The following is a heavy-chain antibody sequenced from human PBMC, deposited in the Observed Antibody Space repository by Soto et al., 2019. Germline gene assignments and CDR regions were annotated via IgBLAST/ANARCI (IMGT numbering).Heavy chain of an antibody. Sequence: SVKVSCKASGYTVTSLHWMRQAPGQAVEWMGRITLFNGDTYYARRFRDRVSMTSDRSMTTAYLELRGLSSEDTAIYYCAKSSDSDYAFNIWGQGTLVTVSS. CDR2: ITLFNGDT. J-gene: IGHJ3*02. V-gene: IGHV1-45*02. CDR3: AKSSDSDYAFNI. CDR1: GYTVTSL. D-gene: IGHD2-15*01.